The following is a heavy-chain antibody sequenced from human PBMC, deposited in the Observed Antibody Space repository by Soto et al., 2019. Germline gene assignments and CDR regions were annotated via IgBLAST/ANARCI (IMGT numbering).Heavy chain of an antibody. CDR3: AESISGYYLRYFDY. CDR2: ISYDGSNK. CDR1: GFTFSSYG. V-gene: IGHV3-30*18. D-gene: IGHD3-22*01. J-gene: IGHJ4*02. Sequence: ESGGGVVQPGRSLRLSCAASGFTFSSYGMHWVRQAPGKGLEWVAVISYDGSNKYYADSVKGRFTISRDNSKNTLYLQMNSLRAEDTAVYYCAESISGYYLRYFDYWGQGTLVTVSS.